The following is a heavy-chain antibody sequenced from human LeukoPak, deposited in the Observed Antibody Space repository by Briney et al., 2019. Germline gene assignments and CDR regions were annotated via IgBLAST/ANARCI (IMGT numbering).Heavy chain of an antibody. CDR2: ISYHGGNQ. V-gene: IGHV3-30*03. Sequence: VGSLRLSCAASGFTFSNYGMHWVRQAPGKGLEWVSLISYHGGNQYYADSVKGRFTISRDNSKNTLYLQMNGLRVEDTAVYYCARGPLIAAAGTWWGQGTLVTVSS. D-gene: IGHD6-13*01. CDR3: ARGPLIAAAGTW. CDR1: GFTFSNYG. J-gene: IGHJ4*02.